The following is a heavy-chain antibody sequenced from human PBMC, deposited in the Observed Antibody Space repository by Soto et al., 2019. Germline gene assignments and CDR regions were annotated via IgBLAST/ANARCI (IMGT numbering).Heavy chain of an antibody. CDR1: GFTFSSYD. J-gene: IGHJ4*02. D-gene: IGHD1-7*01. CDR3: VSRVSGNYDY. V-gene: IGHV3-64*01. Sequence: EVQLAESGGGMVQPGGSLRLSCVASGFTFSSYDMHWVRQAPGKGLEYVSSISSNGGTTYYGNSVKGRFTISRDNSKNTLYLQMGSLRAEDMAVYYCVSRVSGNYDYWGQGTLVTASS. CDR2: ISSNGGTT.